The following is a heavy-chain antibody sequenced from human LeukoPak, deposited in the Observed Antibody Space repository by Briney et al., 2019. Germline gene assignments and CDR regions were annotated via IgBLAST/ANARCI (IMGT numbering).Heavy chain of an antibody. D-gene: IGHD2-2*01. Sequence: GGSLRLSCAASGFTFSSYGMHWVRQAPGKGLGWVAVISYDGSNKYYADSVKGRFTISRDNSKNTLYLQMNSLRAEDTAVYYCAKQLGYCSSTSCSNYYYGMDVWGKGTTVTVSS. V-gene: IGHV3-30*18. J-gene: IGHJ6*04. CDR3: AKQLGYCSSTSCSNYYYGMDV. CDR2: ISYDGSNK. CDR1: GFTFSSYG.